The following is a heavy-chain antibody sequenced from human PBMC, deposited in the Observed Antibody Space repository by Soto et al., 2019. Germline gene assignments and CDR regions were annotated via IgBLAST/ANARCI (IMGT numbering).Heavy chain of an antibody. D-gene: IGHD2-2*01. Sequence: QVQLVQSGAEVKKPGASVKVSCKASGYTFTSYGISWVRQAPGQGLEWMGWISAYNGNTNYAQKLQGRVTMTTDTSTSTSYMELRSLRSDDTAVYYCARGDEYCSSTSCYVPLDYWGQGTLVTVSS. CDR3: ARGDEYCSSTSCYVPLDY. CDR1: GYTFTSYG. V-gene: IGHV1-18*01. CDR2: ISAYNGNT. J-gene: IGHJ4*02.